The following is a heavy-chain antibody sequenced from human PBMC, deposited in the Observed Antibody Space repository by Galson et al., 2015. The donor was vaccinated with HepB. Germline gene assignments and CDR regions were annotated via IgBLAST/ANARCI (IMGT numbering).Heavy chain of an antibody. J-gene: IGHJ5*02. V-gene: IGHV4-34*01. CDR1: GGSFSGYY. CDR3: ARGPWDFGDYAHQFDP. CDR2: INHSGST. Sequence: ETLSLTCAVYGGSFSGYYWSWIRQPPGKGLEGIGEINHSGSTNYNPSLKSRVTISVDTSKNQFSLKLSSVTAADTAVYYCARGPWDFGDYAHQFDPWGQGTLVTVSS. D-gene: IGHD4-17*01.